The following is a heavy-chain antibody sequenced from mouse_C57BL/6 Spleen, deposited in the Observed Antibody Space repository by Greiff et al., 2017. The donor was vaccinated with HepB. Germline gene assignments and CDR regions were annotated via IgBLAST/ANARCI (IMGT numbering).Heavy chain of an antibody. V-gene: IGHV2-4*01. J-gene: IGHJ4*01. Sequence: VQVVESGPGLVQPSQSLSITCTVSGFSLTSYGVHWVRQPPGKGLEWLGVRWSGGSTDYNAAFISRMSISKDNSKSKVFFKMNSLQANDTAIYYCAKGGPPDGAMDYWGQGTSVTVSS. CDR2: RWSGGST. CDR1: GFSLTSYG. CDR3: AKGGPPDGAMDY.